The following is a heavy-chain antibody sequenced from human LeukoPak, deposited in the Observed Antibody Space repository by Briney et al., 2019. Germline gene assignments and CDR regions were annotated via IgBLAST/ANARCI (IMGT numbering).Heavy chain of an antibody. CDR3: ARDREARFFDY. D-gene: IGHD1-26*01. J-gene: IGHJ4*02. V-gene: IGHV3-30*03. CDR2: ISFDGSNK. Sequence: GGSLRLSCAASGFTFSSYGMYWVRQAPGKGLEWVAVISFDGSNKYYADSVKGRFTISRDNSKNTLYLQMDSLRAEDTAVYYCARDREARFFDYWGQGTRVTVSS. CDR1: GFTFSSYG.